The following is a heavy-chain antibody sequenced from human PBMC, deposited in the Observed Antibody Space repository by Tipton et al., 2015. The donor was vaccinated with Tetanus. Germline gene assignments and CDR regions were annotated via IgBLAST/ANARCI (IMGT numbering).Heavy chain of an antibody. CDR1: GDSIRSEDYY. Sequence: TLSLTCSVSGDSIRSEDYYWGLIRQSPGKGLEWLGYIYYSGSTYNNPSLKSRVSISLDASKNQFSLSLNSVTAADSATYYCARLTCSSPSCYYYYYYYVDVWGTGTAVAVSS. V-gene: IGHV4-30-4*01. J-gene: IGHJ6*03. D-gene: IGHD2-2*01. CDR3: ARLTCSSPSCYYYYYYYVDV. CDR2: IYYSGST.